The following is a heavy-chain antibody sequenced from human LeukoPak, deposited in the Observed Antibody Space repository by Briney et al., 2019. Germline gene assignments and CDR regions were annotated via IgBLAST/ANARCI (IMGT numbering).Heavy chain of an antibody. J-gene: IGHJ4*02. V-gene: IGHV3-21*04. D-gene: IGHD6-13*01. CDR1: GFTFSSYS. Sequence: PGGSLRLSCAASGFTFSSYSMNGVRQAPGKGLEWVSSISSSSSYIYYADSVKGRFTISRDNSKNTLYLQMNSLRAEDTAVYYCAKDPGEQQLTHDYWGQGTLVTVSS. CDR3: AKDPGEQQLTHDY. CDR2: ISSSSSYI.